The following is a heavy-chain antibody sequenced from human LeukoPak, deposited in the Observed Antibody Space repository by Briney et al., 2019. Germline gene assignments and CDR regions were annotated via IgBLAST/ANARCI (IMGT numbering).Heavy chain of an antibody. Sequence: SETLSLTCAVYGGSFSGYYWSWIRQSPEKGLEWIGEINHSGSTNYNPSLKGRVIISVDTTKNQFSLKLSSVTAADTAVYYCASYSGLTSLNWFDPWGQGTLVTVSS. D-gene: IGHD2-21*01. CDR1: GGSFSGYY. J-gene: IGHJ5*02. V-gene: IGHV4-34*01. CDR3: ASYSGLTSLNWFDP. CDR2: INHSGST.